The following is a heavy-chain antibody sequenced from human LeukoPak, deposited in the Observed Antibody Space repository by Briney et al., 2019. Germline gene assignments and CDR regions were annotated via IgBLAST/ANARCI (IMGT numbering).Heavy chain of an antibody. J-gene: IGHJ4*02. D-gene: IGHD2-8*02. CDR1: GFTFSSYA. CDR3: ARSTRLSWSNFDY. V-gene: IGHV3-30-3*01. CDR2: ISYDGSNK. Sequence: GRSLRLSCAASGFTFSSYAMHWVRQAPGKGLEWVAVISYDGSNKYYADSVKGRFTISRDNSKNTLYLQMNSLRAEDTAVYYCARSTRLSWSNFDYWGQGTLVTVSS.